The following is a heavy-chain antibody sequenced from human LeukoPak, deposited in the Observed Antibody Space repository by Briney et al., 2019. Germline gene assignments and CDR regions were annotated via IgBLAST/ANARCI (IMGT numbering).Heavy chain of an antibody. CDR1: GFTFSSYS. J-gene: IGHJ3*02. CDR3: ARDSIQLWLSDAFDI. D-gene: IGHD5-18*01. CDR2: ISSSSSTI. Sequence: PGGSLRLSCAASGFTFSSYSMNWVRQAPGKGLEWVSYISSSSSTIYYADSVKGRFTISRDNAKNSLYLQMNSLRDEDTAVYYCARDSIQLWLSDAFDIWGQGTMVTVSS. V-gene: IGHV3-48*02.